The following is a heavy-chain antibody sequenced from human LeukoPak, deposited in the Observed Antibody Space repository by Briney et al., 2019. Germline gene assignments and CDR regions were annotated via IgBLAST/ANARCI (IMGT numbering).Heavy chain of an antibody. J-gene: IGHJ5*02. CDR1: RFTFSNYW. CDR3: ARDLGQYYDTSDNWFDP. V-gene: IGHV3-74*01. D-gene: IGHD3-22*01. Sequence: GGSLRLSCAAPRFTFSNYWMQSVRQAPGKGLVWVSRINSEGINTSYADSVKGRFTISRDNAKNTLNLQMNSLRAEDTAVYYCARDLGQYYDTSDNWFDPWGQGTLVTVSS. CDR2: INSEGINT.